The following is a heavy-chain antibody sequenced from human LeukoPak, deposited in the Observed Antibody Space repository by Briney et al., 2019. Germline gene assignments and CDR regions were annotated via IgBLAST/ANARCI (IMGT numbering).Heavy chain of an antibody. J-gene: IGHJ4*02. CDR2: VHNSGTT. CDR3: ARRYYYNLGSFPFDF. Sequence: SETLSLTCAVSGGPYSGYFWSWIRQSSGKGLEWIGEVHNSGTTNYNPSLNSRVTISEDTSKNQFYLNLSSVTAADTAVYYCARRYYYNLGSFPFDFWGQGTLVTVSS. D-gene: IGHD3-10*01. CDR1: GGPYSGYF. V-gene: IGHV4-34*01.